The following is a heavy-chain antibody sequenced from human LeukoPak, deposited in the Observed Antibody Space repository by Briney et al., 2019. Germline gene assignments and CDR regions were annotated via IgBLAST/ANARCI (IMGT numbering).Heavy chain of an antibody. CDR1: GGSFSGYY. Sequence: PSETLSLTCAVYGGSFSGYYWSWIRQPPGKGLEWIGSIYHSGSTYYNPSLKSRVTISVDTAKNQFSLKLSSVTAADTAVYYCARVSGFDYWGQGTLVTVSS. CDR2: IYHSGST. V-gene: IGHV4-34*01. J-gene: IGHJ4*02. D-gene: IGHD1-26*01. CDR3: ARVSGFDY.